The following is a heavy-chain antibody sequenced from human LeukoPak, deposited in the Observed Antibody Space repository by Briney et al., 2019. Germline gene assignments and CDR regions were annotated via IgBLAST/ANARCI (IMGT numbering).Heavy chain of an antibody. D-gene: IGHD3-3*01. CDR3: ARASAGQPYYYYYGMDV. J-gene: IGHJ6*02. Sequence: SETLSLTCAVYGGSFSGYYWSWIRQPPRKGLEWIGYIFYTGSTNYNPSLKSRVTISVDTSKNQFSLKLSSVTAADTAVYYCARASAGQPYYYYYGMDVWGQGTTVTVSS. V-gene: IGHV4-59*01. CDR1: GGSFSGYY. CDR2: IFYTGST.